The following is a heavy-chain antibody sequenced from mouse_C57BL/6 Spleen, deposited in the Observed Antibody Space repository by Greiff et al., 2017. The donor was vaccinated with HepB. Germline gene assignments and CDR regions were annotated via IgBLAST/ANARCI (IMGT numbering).Heavy chain of an antibody. CDR2: ISDGGSYT. CDR3: ARDDYYGSIY. Sequence: EVMLVESGGGLVKPGGSLKLSCAASGFTFSSYAMSWVRQTPEKRLEWVATISDGGSYTYYPDNVKGRFTISRDNAKNNLYLQMSHLKSEDTAMYYCARDDYYGSIYWGQGTTLTVSS. D-gene: IGHD1-1*01. V-gene: IGHV5-4*01. CDR1: GFTFSSYA. J-gene: IGHJ2*01.